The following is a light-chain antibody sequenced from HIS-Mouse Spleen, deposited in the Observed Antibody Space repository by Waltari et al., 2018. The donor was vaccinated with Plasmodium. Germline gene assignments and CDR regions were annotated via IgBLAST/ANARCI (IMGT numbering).Light chain of an antibody. CDR2: RNN. Sequence: QSVLTPPPSASGTPGHRVPIPCSGSRSTLGSHYVYWYQQLPGTAPKLLIYRNNQRPAGVPDRFSGSKSGTSASLAISGLRSEDEADYYCAAWDDSLSGYVFGTGTKVTVL. CDR3: AAWDDSLSGYV. CDR1: RSTLGSHY. J-gene: IGLJ1*01. V-gene: IGLV1-47*01.